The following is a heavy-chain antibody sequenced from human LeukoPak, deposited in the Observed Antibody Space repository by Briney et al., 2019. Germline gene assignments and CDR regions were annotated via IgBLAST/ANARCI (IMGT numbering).Heavy chain of an antibody. CDR1: GFTFGIYV. CDR2: VSNSGNTI. J-gene: IGHJ4*02. Sequence: GGSLRLSCAASGFTFGIYVMNWVRQAPGKGPEWISYVSNSGNTIYYGDSVKGRFTISGDNAKNSLYLQMDSPRAEDTAIYYCARGAGSYPFFDYWGQGTLVTVSS. D-gene: IGHD1-26*01. V-gene: IGHV3-48*03. CDR3: ARGAGSYPFFDY.